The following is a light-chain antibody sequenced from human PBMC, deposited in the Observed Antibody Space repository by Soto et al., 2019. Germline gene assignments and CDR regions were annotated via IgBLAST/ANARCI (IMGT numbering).Light chain of an antibody. CDR1: QSLRSSY. CDR3: QQYDIDTLTLT. J-gene: IGKJ4*01. CDR2: GAS. V-gene: IGKV3-20*01. Sequence: EIVLTQSPGTLSLSPGERATLSCRASQSLRSSYVAWYQHKPGLAPRLLIYGASTRATAIPDRFSGSGSGTDFSLTISRLESEDFAVYYCQQYDIDTLTLTFGGGTKVEIK.